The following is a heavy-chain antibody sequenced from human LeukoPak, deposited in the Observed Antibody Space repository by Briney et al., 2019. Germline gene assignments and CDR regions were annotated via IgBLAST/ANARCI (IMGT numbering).Heavy chain of an antibody. D-gene: IGHD3-22*01. CDR2: IKQDGSEK. CDR1: GFTFSSYG. CDR3: ARGPTMKMDV. Sequence: GGSLRLSCAASGFTFSSYGMHWVRQAPGKGLEWVANIKQDGSEKYYVDSVKGRFTISRDNAKNSLYLQMNSLRAEDTAVNYCARGPTMKMDVWGKGTTVTVSS. V-gene: IGHV3-7*01. J-gene: IGHJ6*04.